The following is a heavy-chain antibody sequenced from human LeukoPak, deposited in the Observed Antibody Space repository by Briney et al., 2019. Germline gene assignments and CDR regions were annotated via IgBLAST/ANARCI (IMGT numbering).Heavy chain of an antibody. CDR3: ARAYSTSSPFDY. CDR1: GYVFTSHY. D-gene: IGHD6-6*01. V-gene: IGHV1-46*01. Sequence: ASVKVSCKASGYVFTSHYIHWMRQAPGHGLEWMGMINPSGGSTSYAQKFQGRVTMTRDTSTSTVYLELSGLRSEDTAVYYCARAYSTSSPFDYWGQGTLVTVSS. J-gene: IGHJ4*02. CDR2: INPSGGST.